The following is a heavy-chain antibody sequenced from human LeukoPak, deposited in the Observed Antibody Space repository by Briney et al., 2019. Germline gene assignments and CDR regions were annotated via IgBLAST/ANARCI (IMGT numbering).Heavy chain of an antibody. CDR1: GFTFSTYS. J-gene: IGHJ4*02. CDR3: AREARYSYGSFDY. CDR2: VSSDSHFI. Sequence: GSLRLSCAGTGFTFSTYSMNWVRHTPDKGLEWVSSVSSDSHFIFYADSVEGRFTISRDNANNSLYLEINSLRPEDTAVYYCAREARYSYGSFDYWGQGTLVTVSS. D-gene: IGHD5-18*01. V-gene: IGHV3-21*06.